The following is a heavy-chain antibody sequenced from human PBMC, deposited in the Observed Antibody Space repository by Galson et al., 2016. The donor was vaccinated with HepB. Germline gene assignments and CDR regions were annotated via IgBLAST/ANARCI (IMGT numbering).Heavy chain of an antibody. CDR1: GYTFTSYW. Sequence: QSGAEVKNPGESLKISCKVSGYTFTSYWIGWVRQMPGKGLEWMGIIYPSDSDTKYSPSFQGQVTISVDKSISTAFLQWASLEASDPAIYYCARQFKSGWYCFGDSWGQGTLVTVSS. V-gene: IGHV5-51*01. CDR2: IYPSDSDT. J-gene: IGHJ4*02. CDR3: ARQFKSGWYCFGDS. D-gene: IGHD6-19*01.